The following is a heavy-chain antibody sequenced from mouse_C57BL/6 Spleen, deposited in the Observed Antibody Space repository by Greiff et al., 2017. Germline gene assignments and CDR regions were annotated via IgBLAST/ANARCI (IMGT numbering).Heavy chain of an antibody. CDR2: IDSSDSET. CDR1: GYTFTSYW. V-gene: IGHV1-52*01. J-gene: IGHJ2*01. Sequence: QVQLQQPGAELVRPGSSVKLSCKASGYTFTSYWMHWVKQRPIQGLEWIGNIDSSDSETHYNQKFKDKATLTVDKSSSTAYMQLSSLTSKDSAVYYGASYGNFDCWGQGATLAVAS. CDR3: ASYGNFDC. D-gene: IGHD2-1*01.